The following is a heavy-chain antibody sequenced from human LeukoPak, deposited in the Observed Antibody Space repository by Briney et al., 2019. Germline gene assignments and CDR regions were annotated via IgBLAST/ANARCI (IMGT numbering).Heavy chain of an antibody. D-gene: IGHD3-10*01. CDR2: ISWNSGSI. J-gene: IGHJ4*02. V-gene: IGHV3-9*01. CDR3: ARDSYMVRGVIITPPFDY. Sequence: GGSLRLSCAASGFTFDDYAMHWVRQAPGKGLEWVSGISWNSGSIGYAGSVKGRFTISRDNTKNSLYLQMNSLRAEDTAVYYCARDSYMVRGVIITPPFDYWGQGTLVTVSS. CDR1: GFTFDDYA.